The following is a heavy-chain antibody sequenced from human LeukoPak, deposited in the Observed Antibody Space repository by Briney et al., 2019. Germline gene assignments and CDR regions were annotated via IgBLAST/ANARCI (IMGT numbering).Heavy chain of an antibody. CDR3: AKSGPDTTMLHGFDK. V-gene: IGHV3-9*01. D-gene: IGHD5-18*01. Sequence: GGSPRLSCVGSGFRFDDYGMHWVRQAPGKGLEWVAGISWNSVTLEYGDSVKGRFTISRENARNSLFLQMNSLTVEDTALYYCAKSGPDTTMLHGFDKWGQGTLVAVSS. CDR1: GFRFDDYG. CDR2: ISWNSVTL. J-gene: IGHJ4*02.